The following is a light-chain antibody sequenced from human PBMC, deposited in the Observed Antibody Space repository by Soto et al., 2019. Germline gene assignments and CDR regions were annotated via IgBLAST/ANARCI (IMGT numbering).Light chain of an antibody. J-gene: IGKJ1*01. CDR1: QSLLYSSNNKNY. CDR2: CAS. Sequence: DIVMTQSPDSLAVSLGERATINCKSSQSLLYSSNNKNYLAWFQQKPGQPPKLLIYCASTRESGVPDRFSGSGSGTDFTLTVSSLQAEDAAVYYYQQYFSTPWTFGQGTRVEIK. V-gene: IGKV4-1*01. CDR3: QQYFSTPWT.